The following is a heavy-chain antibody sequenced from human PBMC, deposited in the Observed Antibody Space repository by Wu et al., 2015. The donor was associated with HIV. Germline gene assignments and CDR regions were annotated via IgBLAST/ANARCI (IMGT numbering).Heavy chain of an antibody. CDR2: INPNSGGT. V-gene: IGHV1-2*02. CDR1: GYTFTGYY. J-gene: IGHJ5*02. D-gene: IGHD6-13*01. Sequence: QVQLVQSGAEVKKPGASVKVSCKASGYTFTGYYMHWVRQAPGQGLEWMGWINPNSGGTNYAQKFQGRVTMTRDTSISTAYMELSRLRSDDTAVYYCARESGYSSSGQNRWFDPWGQGTLVTVSS. CDR3: ARESGYSSSGQNRWFDP.